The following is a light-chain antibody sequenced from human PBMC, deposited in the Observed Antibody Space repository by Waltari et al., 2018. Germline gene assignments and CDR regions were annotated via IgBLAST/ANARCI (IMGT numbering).Light chain of an antibody. J-gene: IGKJ5*01. V-gene: IGKV1-5*01. CDR2: DAS. CDR1: QSISSW. Sequence: DIQMTQSPSTLSASVGDRVTIPCRASQSISSWLAWYQQKPGKAPKLLIYDASTLQSGVPSRFSGSGSGTEFTLTISSLQPDDFATYYCQQFNSYSSVTFGQGTRLEIQ. CDR3: QQFNSYSSVT.